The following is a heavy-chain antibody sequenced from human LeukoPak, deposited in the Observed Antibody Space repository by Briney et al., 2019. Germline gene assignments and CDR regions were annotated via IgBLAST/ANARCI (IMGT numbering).Heavy chain of an antibody. Sequence: GGSLRLSCAASGFTFSSYSMSWVRQAPGKGLEWVSSISSSSSYIYYADSVKGRFTISRDYAKNSLYLQMNSLRAEDTAVYYCAKDRRWTIFGVVIKPNWFDPWGQGTLVTVSS. J-gene: IGHJ5*02. CDR3: AKDRRWTIFGVVIKPNWFDP. CDR2: ISSSSSYI. D-gene: IGHD3-3*01. V-gene: IGHV3-21*01. CDR1: GFTFSSYS.